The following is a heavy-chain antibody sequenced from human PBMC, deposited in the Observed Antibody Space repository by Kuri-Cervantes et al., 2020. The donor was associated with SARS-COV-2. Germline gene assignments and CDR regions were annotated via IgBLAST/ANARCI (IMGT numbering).Heavy chain of an antibody. CDR1: GFTFSTYW. V-gene: IGHV3-7*01. J-gene: IGHJ5*02. CDR2: IKQDGSEK. CDR3: AREILVLGHNWFDP. Sequence: GGSLRLSCAGSGFTFSTYWMSWVRQAPGKGLEWVANIKQDGSEKYYVDSVKGRFTIPRDNAKNSLYLQMNSLRAEDTAVYYCAREILVLGHNWFDPWGQGTLVTVSS. D-gene: IGHD2/OR15-2a*01.